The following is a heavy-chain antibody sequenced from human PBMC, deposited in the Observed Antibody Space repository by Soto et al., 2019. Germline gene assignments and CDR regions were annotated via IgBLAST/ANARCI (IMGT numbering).Heavy chain of an antibody. V-gene: IGHV3-30-3*01. Sequence: QVQLVESGGGVVQPGRSLRLSCAASGFTFNIYAIHWVRHAPGKGLEWVAAISYDGSNKFYADSVKGRFTISRDNSKNTLYLQMNSLTTADTAVYFCARPTSVPAFDYWGRGTLVTVSS. CDR2: ISYDGSNK. J-gene: IGHJ4*02. CDR1: GFTFNIYA. CDR3: ARPTSVPAFDY. D-gene: IGHD2-2*01.